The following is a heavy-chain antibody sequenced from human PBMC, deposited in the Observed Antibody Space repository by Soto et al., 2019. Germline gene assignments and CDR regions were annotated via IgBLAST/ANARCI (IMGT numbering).Heavy chain of an antibody. CDR2: IYYNGTT. Sequence: SETLSLTCTVSGGSISSPNFYWSWIRQHPGKGLEWIGHIYYNGTTYYNPTLKSRVSISVDTSKNQFSLKLSSVTAADTAVYYCATYSYGSGDSGRFDPWGQGTLVTVSS. V-gene: IGHV4-31*03. CDR1: GGSISSPNFY. J-gene: IGHJ5*02. CDR3: ATYSYGSGDSGRFDP. D-gene: IGHD3-10*01.